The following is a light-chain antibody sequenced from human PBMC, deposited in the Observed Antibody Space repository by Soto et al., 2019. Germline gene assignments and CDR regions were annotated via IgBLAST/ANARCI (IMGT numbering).Light chain of an antibody. CDR2: EVS. CDR3: SSYAGSNNVV. V-gene: IGLV2-8*01. CDR1: SSDVGGYNY. J-gene: IGLJ2*01. Sequence: QSALTQPRSASGSPGQSVTISCTGTSSDVGGYNYVSWYQQHPGKAPKLMIYEVSKRPSGVPDRFSGSKSGNTASLTVSGLQAEDEVDYYCSSYAGSNNVVFGGGTQLTAL.